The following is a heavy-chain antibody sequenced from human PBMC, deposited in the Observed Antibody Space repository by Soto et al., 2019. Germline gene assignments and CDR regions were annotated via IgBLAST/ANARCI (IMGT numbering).Heavy chain of an antibody. CDR2: VSFDGSNK. V-gene: IGHV3-30-3*01. D-gene: IGHD6-13*01. CDR3: ASDQTGITTAGGGRIDR. Sequence: QVQLMESGGGVVQPGRSLRLSCAATGFTFSTHAMHWVRQDPGKGLECVAIVSFDGSNKYYADSVKGRFTISRDNSKNTLYLQMSGLTPEDTAFYYCASDQTGITTAGGGRIDRWGQGTLVTVSS. CDR1: GFTFSTHA. J-gene: IGHJ5*02.